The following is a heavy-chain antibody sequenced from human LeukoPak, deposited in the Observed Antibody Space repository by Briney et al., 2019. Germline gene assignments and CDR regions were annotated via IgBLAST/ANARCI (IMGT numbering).Heavy chain of an antibody. CDR2: ISTSGNTI. J-gene: IGHJ3*02. CDR3: ASGRRDGYSRAFDT. D-gene: IGHD5-24*01. CDR1: GFTFSDYY. V-gene: IGHV3-11*04. Sequence: PGGSLRLSCTASGFTFSDYYMNWIRQAPGKGLEWVSYISTSGNTIYYADSVKGRFTISRDNAKNSLYLQMNSLRAEDTAVYYCASGRRDGYSRAFDTWGQGTVVTVSS.